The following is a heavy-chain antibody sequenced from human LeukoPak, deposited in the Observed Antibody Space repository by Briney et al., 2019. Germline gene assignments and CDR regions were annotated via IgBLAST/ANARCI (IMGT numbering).Heavy chain of an antibody. J-gene: IGHJ4*02. CDR3: AKAGCTNIVCYLNS. CDR1: GFAFSTYA. D-gene: IGHD2-8*01. V-gene: IGHV3-23*01. Sequence: GGSLRLSCAASGFAFSTYAMSWVRQAPGKGLEWVSGIIGSGGSTYYADSVKGRFTISRDNSKNTLYLQMNSLRAEDTAIYYCAKAGCTNIVCYLNSWGQGTLVTVSS. CDR2: IIGSGGST.